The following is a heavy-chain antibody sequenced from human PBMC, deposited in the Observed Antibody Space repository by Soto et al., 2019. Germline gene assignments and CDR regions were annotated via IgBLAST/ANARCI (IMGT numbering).Heavy chain of an antibody. J-gene: IGHJ4*02. Sequence: ESGGGVVQPGRSLRLSCAASGFTFSSYGMHWVRQAPGKGLEWVAVISYDGSNKYYADSVKGRFTISRDNSKNTLYLQMNSLRAEDTAVYYCAKDNKGGALDYWGQGTLVTVSS. D-gene: IGHD3-16*01. CDR1: GFTFSSYG. CDR2: ISYDGSNK. V-gene: IGHV3-30*18. CDR3: AKDNKGGALDY.